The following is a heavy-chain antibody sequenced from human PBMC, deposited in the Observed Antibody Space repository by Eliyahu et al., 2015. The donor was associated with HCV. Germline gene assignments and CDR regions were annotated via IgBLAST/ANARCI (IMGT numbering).Heavy chain of an antibody. CDR3: ARVSTELLLWNWWYYLDV. V-gene: IGHV2-26*01. Sequence: QVTLKESGPVLVKPTETLTLTCTVSGFSLNNRXGVSWIRQPPGKALEWLAHIFANDAKSYSTSLRSRLTISKDTSRSQVVLTMTNVDPVDTATYYCARVSTELLLWNWWYYLDVWGKGTTVTVSS. J-gene: IGHJ6*03. CDR1: GFSLNNRXG. CDR2: IFANDAK. D-gene: IGHD3-10*01.